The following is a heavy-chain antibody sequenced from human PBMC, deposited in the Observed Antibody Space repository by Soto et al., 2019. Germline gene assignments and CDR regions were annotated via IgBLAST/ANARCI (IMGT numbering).Heavy chain of an antibody. Sequence: EVRLLESGGGLVQPGGSLRLSCAASGLTFSSNAMSWVRQAPGKGLEWVSTISGNGRVTYYTDSVKGRFTISRDNSKNTVYMQMNSLRAEDTAVYYCANRGDDIKFFQYWGQGTLVTVSS. CDR2: ISGNGRVT. V-gene: IGHV3-23*01. D-gene: IGHD2-21*02. CDR3: ANRGDDIKFFQY. J-gene: IGHJ1*01. CDR1: GLTFSSNA.